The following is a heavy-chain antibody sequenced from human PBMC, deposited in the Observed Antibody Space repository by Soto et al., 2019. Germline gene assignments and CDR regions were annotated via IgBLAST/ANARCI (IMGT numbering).Heavy chain of an antibody. V-gene: IGHV3-53*01. D-gene: IGHD1-1*01. CDR2: IYSGGST. CDR1: GFTVSSNY. CDR3: ARVGYAVTTGGAFDI. Sequence: EVQLVESGGGLIQPGGSLRLSCAASGFTVSSNYMSWVRQAPGKGLEWVSVIYSGGSTYYADSVKGRFTISRDNSQNPLYLQMNSLRAEDTAVYYCARVGYAVTTGGAFDIWGRGTMVTVSS. J-gene: IGHJ3*02.